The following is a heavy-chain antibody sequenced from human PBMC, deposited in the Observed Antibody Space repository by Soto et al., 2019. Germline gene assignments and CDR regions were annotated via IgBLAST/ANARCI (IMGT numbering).Heavy chain of an antibody. CDR2: LSTYNGNP. Sequence: QIQLVQSGAEVKKPGASVKVSCKASGYIFTSQGISWVRQAPGQGLDWMGWLSTYNGNPNYAQKLQGRVTMTTNTSTTTAFLELRSLTSDDTAVYYCARGRTRALEYWGQGAPVIGSS. V-gene: IGHV1-18*01. CDR3: ARGRTRALEY. D-gene: IGHD1-7*01. CDR1: GYIFTSQG. J-gene: IGHJ4*02.